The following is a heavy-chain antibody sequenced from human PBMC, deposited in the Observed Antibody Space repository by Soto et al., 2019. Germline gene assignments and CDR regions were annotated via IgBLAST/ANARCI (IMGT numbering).Heavy chain of an antibody. V-gene: IGHV5-51*01. D-gene: IGHD2-15*01. Sequence: PGESLKISCEGSGYSFTNYWIALVRQMTGKGLEWIGIINPVDSDTRYSPSFQGQVTMSVDKAISTAYLQWNNLKASDTAIYYCARYCSGGSCYPNNWFDPWGQGTLVTVSS. J-gene: IGHJ5*02. CDR1: GYSFTNYW. CDR2: INPVDSDT. CDR3: ARYCSGGSCYPNNWFDP.